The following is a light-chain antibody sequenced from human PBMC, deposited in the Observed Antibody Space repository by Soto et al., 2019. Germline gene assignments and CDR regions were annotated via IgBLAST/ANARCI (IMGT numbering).Light chain of an antibody. V-gene: IGKV3-15*01. CDR3: QQHNAWPLT. CDR2: VAS. J-gene: IGKJ4*01. CDR1: QTVGTS. Sequence: EIVLTQSPATLSVSPGERATLTCRASQTVGTSLAWYQQKPGQAPRLLIYVASTRATGVPSRFSGSGSGTEFALTISSLQSEDFAVYYCQQHNAWPLTFGGVTKVEIK.